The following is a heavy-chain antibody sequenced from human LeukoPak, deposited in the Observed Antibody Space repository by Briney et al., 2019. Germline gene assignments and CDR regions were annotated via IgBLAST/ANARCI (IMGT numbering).Heavy chain of an antibody. D-gene: IGHD4-17*01. CDR1: GGSFSGYY. CDR2: INHSGST. J-gene: IGHJ2*01. CDR3: ASRAGGVTTSP. V-gene: IGHV4-34*01. Sequence: SETLSLTCAVYGGSFSGYYWSWIRQPPGKGLEWIGEINHSGSTNYNPSLKSRVTISVDTSKNQFSLKLTSVTAADTAVYYCASRAGGVTTSPWGRGTLVTVSS.